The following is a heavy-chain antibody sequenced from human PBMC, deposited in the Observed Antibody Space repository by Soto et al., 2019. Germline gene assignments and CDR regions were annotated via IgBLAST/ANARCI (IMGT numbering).Heavy chain of an antibody. Sequence: PGGSLRLSCAASGFTFDDYAMHWVRQAPGKGLEWVSGISWNSGSIGYADSVKGRFTISRDNAKNSLYLQMNSLRAEDTALYYCAKGGPEHVGYDFWGGYHNGEFDYWGQGTLVTVSS. CDR2: ISWNSGSI. D-gene: IGHD3-3*01. CDR3: AKGGPEHVGYDFWGGYHNGEFDY. J-gene: IGHJ4*02. CDR1: GFTFDDYA. V-gene: IGHV3-9*01.